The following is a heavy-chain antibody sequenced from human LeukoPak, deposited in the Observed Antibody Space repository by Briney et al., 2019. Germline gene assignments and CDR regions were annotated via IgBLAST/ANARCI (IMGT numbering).Heavy chain of an antibody. J-gene: IGHJ4*02. V-gene: IGHV4-59*01. CDR2: IDYSGNT. Sequence: SETLSLTCTVSGGSFSSYYWTWIRQPPGKGLEWISYIDYSGNTNYSPSLKSRVTISVDTSRNQFSLKLSSVTAADTAVYYCARVGSWYYFDYWGQGTPVTVSS. CDR3: ARVGSWYYFDY. CDR1: GGSFSSYY. D-gene: IGHD6-19*01.